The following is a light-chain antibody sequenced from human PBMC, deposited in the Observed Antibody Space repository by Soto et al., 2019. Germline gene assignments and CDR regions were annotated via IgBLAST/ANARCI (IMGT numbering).Light chain of an antibody. J-gene: IGKJ1*01. V-gene: IGKV1-5*01. CDR2: DAS. CDR1: QSISSW. Sequence: DIQMTQSPSTLSASVGDRVTITCRASQSISSWLAWYQQKPGKAPKLLIYDASTLKGGVPSRFSGSGSGTEFTLTISSLPPDDFATYYRQQYNSYWTFGQGTEVEIK. CDR3: QQYNSYWT.